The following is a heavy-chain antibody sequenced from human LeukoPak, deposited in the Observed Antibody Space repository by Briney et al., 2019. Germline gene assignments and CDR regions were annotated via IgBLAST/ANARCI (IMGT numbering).Heavy chain of an antibody. CDR3: AGYYYDSSGYFG. V-gene: IGHV4-39*01. Sequence: PSETLSLTCTVSGGSISSVGYYWGWIPQPPGKGLEWIGSISYGGTTYYDPSLKSRVTISVDTSKNQFSLKLTSVTAADTAVYYCAGYYYDSSGYFGCGQGTLVTVSS. CDR1: GGSISSVGYY. CDR2: ISYGGTT. D-gene: IGHD3-22*01. J-gene: IGHJ4*02.